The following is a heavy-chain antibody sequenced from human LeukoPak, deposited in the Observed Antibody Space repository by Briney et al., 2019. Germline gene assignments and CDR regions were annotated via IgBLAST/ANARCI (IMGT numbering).Heavy chain of an antibody. J-gene: IGHJ4*02. CDR3: ARVRSSSWYYFDY. Sequence: SVTVSCKASGGTFSSYAISWVQQAPGQGLEWMGRIIPILGIANYAQKFQGRVTITADKSTSTAYMELSSLRSEDTAVYYCARVRSSSWYYFDYWGQGTLVTVSS. CDR1: GGTFSSYA. D-gene: IGHD6-13*01. V-gene: IGHV1-69*04. CDR2: IIPILGIA.